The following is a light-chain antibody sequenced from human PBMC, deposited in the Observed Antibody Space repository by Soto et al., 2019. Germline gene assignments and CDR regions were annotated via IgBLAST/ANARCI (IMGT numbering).Light chain of an antibody. CDR1: QSVSNNY. J-gene: IGKJ1*01. CDR2: GAS. Sequence: EILLTQSPCTLSLSPGERATLSCGASQSVSNNYLAWYQQKPGQAPRLLMYGASNRATGIPERFSGSGSGTDFTLTISRLEPEDVELYYCQHYGDSSWTVGQGTKVDIK. CDR3: QHYGDSSWT. V-gene: IGKV3-20*01.